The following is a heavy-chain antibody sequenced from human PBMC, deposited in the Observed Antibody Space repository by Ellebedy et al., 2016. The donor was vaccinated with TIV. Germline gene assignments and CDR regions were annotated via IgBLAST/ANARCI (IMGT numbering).Heavy chain of an antibody. V-gene: IGHV3-7*04. CDR3: ARDTVEVPSGHAFDF. J-gene: IGHJ3*01. Sequence: GESLKISCAASGFPFSRYWMSWLRQAPGKGLEYVAHIKFDEIEAYHADSVKGRFIISRDNARKSLYLQMNSLRVDDTAVYYCARDTVEVPSGHAFDFWGRGTMVTVSS. D-gene: IGHD2-2*01. CDR2: IKFDEIEA. CDR1: GFPFSRYW.